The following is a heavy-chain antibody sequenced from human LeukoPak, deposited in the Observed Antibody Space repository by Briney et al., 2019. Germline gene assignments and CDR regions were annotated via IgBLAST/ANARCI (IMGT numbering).Heavy chain of an antibody. CDR1: GGSISSSSYY. Sequence: SETLSLTCTVSGGSISSSSYYWGWIRQPPGKGLEWIGSIYYSGSTYYNPSLKSRVTIPVDTSKNQFSLKLSSVTAADTAVYYCARHTYSSGCFDYWGQGTLVTVSS. D-gene: IGHD6-19*01. CDR2: IYYSGST. CDR3: ARHTYSSGCFDY. J-gene: IGHJ4*02. V-gene: IGHV4-39*01.